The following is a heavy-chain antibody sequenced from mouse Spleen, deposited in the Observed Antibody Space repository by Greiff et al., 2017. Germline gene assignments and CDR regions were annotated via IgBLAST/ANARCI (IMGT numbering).Heavy chain of an antibody. J-gene: IGHJ2*01. CDR3: ARQGDGYYDY. V-gene: IGHV5-12*01. D-gene: IGHD2-3*01. CDR2: ISNGGGST. Sequence: EVKLMESGGGLVQPGGSLKLSCAPSGFTFSDYYMYWVRQTPEKRLEWVAYISNGGGSTYYPDTVKGRFTISRDNAKNTLYLQMSRLKSEDTAMYYCARQGDGYYDYWGQGTTLTVSS. CDR1: GFTFSDYY.